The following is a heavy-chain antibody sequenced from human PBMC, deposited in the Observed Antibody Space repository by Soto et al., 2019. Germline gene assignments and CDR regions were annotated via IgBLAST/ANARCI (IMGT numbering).Heavy chain of an antibody. V-gene: IGHV3-30*18. CDR2: ISYDGSNK. J-gene: IGHJ4*02. CDR1: GFTFSRSG. Sequence: HPGGSLRLSCAASGFTFSRSGMHWVRQAPGKGLEWVAVISYDGSNKFYADSVKGRFTISRDNFRNTLYLQMNSLRAEDTAVYYCAKEFHSWNYFDYWGQGTLVTVSS. CDR3: AKEFHSWNYFDY. D-gene: IGHD1-20*01.